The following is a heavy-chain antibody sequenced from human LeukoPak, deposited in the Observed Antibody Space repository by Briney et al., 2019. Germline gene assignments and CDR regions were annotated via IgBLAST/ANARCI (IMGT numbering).Heavy chain of an antibody. CDR2: ISHDGSNA. CDR1: GFPLSAFD. J-gene: IGHJ6*02. V-gene: IGHV3-30*03. Sequence: GGSLRLSCVASGFPLSAFDFHWVRQAPGKGLEWVGVISHDGSNAYYADSMKGRFSISRDNSENTLYLQMNSLTADDTAVYYCARNKSAGLKYYYYHGMDVWGQGATVSVSS. CDR3: ARNKSAGLKYYYYHGMDV.